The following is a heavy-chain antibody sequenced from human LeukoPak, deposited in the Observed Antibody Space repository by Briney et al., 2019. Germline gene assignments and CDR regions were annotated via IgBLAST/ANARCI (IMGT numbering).Heavy chain of an antibody. CDR1: GFTVSSNY. CDR2: ISGSGGST. J-gene: IGHJ4*02. Sequence: GGSLRLSCAATGFTVSSNYMSWVRQAPGKGLEWVSAISGSGGSTYYADSVKGRFTISRDNSKNTLYLQMNSLRAEDTAVYYCAKGGRSSSWYLDYFDYWGQGTLVTVSS. D-gene: IGHD6-13*01. CDR3: AKGGRSSSWYLDYFDY. V-gene: IGHV3-23*01.